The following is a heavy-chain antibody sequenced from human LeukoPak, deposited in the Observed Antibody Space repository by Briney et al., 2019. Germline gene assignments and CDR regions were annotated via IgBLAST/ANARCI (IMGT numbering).Heavy chain of an antibody. J-gene: IGHJ4*03. V-gene: IGHV3-30-3*01. Sequence: GGSLRLSCAASGFTFSSYWMSWVRQAPGKGLEWVAVISYDGSNKYYVDSVKGRFTISRDNSKNTLYLQMSSLRAEDTAVYYCARCGGSFCYFDYWGQGTLVTVSS. CDR1: GFTFSSYW. CDR2: ISYDGSNK. D-gene: IGHD1-26*01. CDR3: ARCGGSFCYFDY.